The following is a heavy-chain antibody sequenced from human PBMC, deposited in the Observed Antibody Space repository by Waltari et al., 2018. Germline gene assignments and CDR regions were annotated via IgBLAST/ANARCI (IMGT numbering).Heavy chain of an antibody. CDR1: GFYVSSKH. D-gene: IGHD5-18*01. J-gene: IGHJ4*02. CDR2: IYDAGST. V-gene: IGHV3-66*02. CDR3: ARARDEETAMVYFDH. Sequence: EVQLAESGGGLVHPGGSLRLSCASSGFYVSSKHMRWVRQAPGKGLEWVSIIYDAGSTYYPDSVEGRFTISRDKSKNTVHLQMNSLRPEDTAIYYCARARDEETAMVYFDHWGQGTLVTVSS.